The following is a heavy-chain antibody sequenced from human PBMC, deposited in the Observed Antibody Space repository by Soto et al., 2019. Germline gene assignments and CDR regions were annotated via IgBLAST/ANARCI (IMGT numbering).Heavy chain of an antibody. CDR2: IKYDESST. Sequence: EVQLVESGGGLVQPGGSLRLSCAASGFTFTNYWMHWVRQAPGKGLEWVSRIKYDESSTSYADSVKGRFTISRDNAKNTLYLNVNGLRAEDTAVYYCARGIKNYYGTDVWGQGTTVTVSS. D-gene: IGHD2-15*01. V-gene: IGHV3-74*01. CDR3: ARGIKNYYGTDV. J-gene: IGHJ6*02. CDR1: GFTFTNYW.